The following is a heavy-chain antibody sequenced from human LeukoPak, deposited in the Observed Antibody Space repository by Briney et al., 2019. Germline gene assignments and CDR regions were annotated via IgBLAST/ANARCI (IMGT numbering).Heavy chain of an antibody. D-gene: IGHD1-7*01. CDR3: AKDGIGTTGYYSYGMDV. CDR2: ISCNSGSI. V-gene: IGHV3-9*01. Sequence: GGSLRLSCAASGFTFDDYAMHWVRQAPGKGLEWVSGISCNSGSIDYADSVKGRFTISRDNAKNSLYLQMMSLRAADPALYSCAKDGIGTTGYYSYGMDVWGQGTTVTVSS. J-gene: IGHJ6*02. CDR1: GFTFDDYA.